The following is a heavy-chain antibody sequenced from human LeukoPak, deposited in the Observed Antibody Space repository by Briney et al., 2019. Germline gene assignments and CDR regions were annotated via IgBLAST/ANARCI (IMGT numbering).Heavy chain of an antibody. D-gene: IGHD3-22*01. CDR2: ISSSSSYI. V-gene: IGHV3-21*01. CDR3: AKDSSGSYDAFDI. Sequence: GGSLRLSCAASGFTFSSYSMNWVRQAPGKGLEWVSSISSSSSYIYYADSVKGRFTISRDNAKNSPYLQMNSLRAEDTAVYYCAKDSSGSYDAFDIWGQGTMVTVSS. J-gene: IGHJ3*02. CDR1: GFTFSSYS.